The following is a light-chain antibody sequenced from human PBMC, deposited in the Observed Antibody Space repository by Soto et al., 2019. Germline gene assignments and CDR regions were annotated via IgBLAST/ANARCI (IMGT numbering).Light chain of an antibody. J-gene: IGKJ4*01. CDR3: QQTTSFPLT. CDR2: AAS. CDR1: QGISSW. V-gene: IGKV1-12*01. Sequence: DIQMTQSPSFVSASVGDRVTITCRASQGISSWLAWYQHKPGRAPKLLIHAASSLESGVPSRFSGSGSGTDFTLTISSLQSEDFATYYCQQTTSFPLTFGGGTKVEIK.